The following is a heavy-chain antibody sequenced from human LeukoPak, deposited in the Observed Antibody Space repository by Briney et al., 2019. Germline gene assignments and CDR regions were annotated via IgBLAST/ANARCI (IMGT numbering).Heavy chain of an antibody. D-gene: IGHD6-19*01. CDR1: GYSFTSYW. J-gene: IGHJ4*02. CDR2: IYPGDSDT. V-gene: IGHV5-51*01. CDR3: ARPPPSGGTVASDY. Sequence: PGASLQISGKGSGYSFTSYWIGWVRPLPGKGLEWRGIIYPGDSDTRYSPSFQGQVTISADKSISTAYLQWSSLKASDTAMYYCARPPPSGGTVASDYWGQGTLVTGSS.